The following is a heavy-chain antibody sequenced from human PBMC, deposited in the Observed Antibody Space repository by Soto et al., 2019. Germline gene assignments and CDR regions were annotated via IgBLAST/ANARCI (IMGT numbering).Heavy chain of an antibody. D-gene: IGHD6-19*01. CDR3: ANDRSPRSAWDDLDY. CDR1: GFTFSTYA. J-gene: IGHJ4*02. Sequence: EVQLLESGGGLVQPGGSLRLSCAASGFTFSTYAMSWVRQAPGKGLEWVSALTGSGGSTYYVDPVKGRFTISRDNSKNTVYLQMNSLRVDDTAVYYCANDRSPRSAWDDLDYWGQGTLVTVSS. V-gene: IGHV3-23*01. CDR2: LTGSGGST.